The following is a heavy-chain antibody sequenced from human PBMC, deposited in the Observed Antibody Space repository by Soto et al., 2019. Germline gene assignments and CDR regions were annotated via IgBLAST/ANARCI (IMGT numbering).Heavy chain of an antibody. CDR2: INSDGSST. J-gene: IGHJ4*02. CDR3: ALSSGYPFGY. D-gene: IGHD3-22*01. Sequence: GGSLRLSCAASGFTFSSYAMHWVRQAPGKGLVWVSRINSDGSSTSYADSVKGRFTISRDNAKNTLYLQMNSLRAEDTAVYYSALSSGYPFGYWGQGTLVTVSS. V-gene: IGHV3-74*01. CDR1: GFTFSSYA.